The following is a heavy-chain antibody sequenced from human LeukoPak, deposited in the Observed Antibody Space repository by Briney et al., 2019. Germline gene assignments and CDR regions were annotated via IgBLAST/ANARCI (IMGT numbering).Heavy chain of an antibody. V-gene: IGHV4-59*01. Sequence: SETLSLTCTVSGDSISIYYWSWIRQPPGKGLEWIGYIYYSGSTNYNPSLKSRVTISVDTSKNQFSLKLSSVTAADTAVYYCARGALQDWFDPWGQGTLVTVSS. CDR1: GDSISIYY. CDR3: ARGALQDWFDP. CDR2: IYYSGST. J-gene: IGHJ5*02.